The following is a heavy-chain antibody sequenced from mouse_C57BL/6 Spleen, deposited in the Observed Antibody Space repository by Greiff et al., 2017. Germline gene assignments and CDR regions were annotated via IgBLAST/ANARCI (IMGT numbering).Heavy chain of an antibody. D-gene: IGHD3-2*02. CDR3: CRQLRLLHYFDY. Sequence: VQLQQSGPELVKPGASVKISCKASGYAFSSSWMNWVKQRPGKGLEWIGRIDPGDGDTNYNGKFKGKATLTADKSSSTAYMQLSSLTSEDSAVYFCCRQLRLLHYFDYWGQGTTLTVSS. J-gene: IGHJ2*01. CDR2: IDPGDGDT. V-gene: IGHV1-82*01. CDR1: GYAFSSSW.